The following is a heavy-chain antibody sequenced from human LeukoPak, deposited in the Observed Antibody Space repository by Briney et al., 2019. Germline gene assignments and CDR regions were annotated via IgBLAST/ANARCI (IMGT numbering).Heavy chain of an antibody. D-gene: IGHD3-3*01. CDR1: GGSISSYY. V-gene: IGHV4-4*07. J-gene: IGHJ1*01. Sequence: PSETLSLTCTVSGGSISSYYWSWIRQTAGKGLEWIGRIYTSGSTNYSPSLKSRVTISVDTSKNQFSLKLSSVTAADTAVYYCARAAFSITIFGDAAEYFQHWGQGTLVTVSS. CDR2: IYTSGST. CDR3: ARAAFSITIFGDAAEYFQH.